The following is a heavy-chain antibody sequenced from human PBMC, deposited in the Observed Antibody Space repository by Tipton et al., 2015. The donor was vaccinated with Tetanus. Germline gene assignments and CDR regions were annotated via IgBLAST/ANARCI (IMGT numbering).Heavy chain of an antibody. CDR1: GFTFSSYG. CDR2: ISYDGGNQ. CDR3: TRASITNRFDP. J-gene: IGHJ5*02. V-gene: IGHV3-30*03. Sequence: SLRLSCAASGFTFSSYGMHWVRQAPGKGLEGVAVISYDGGNQYYADSVKGRFTISRDNSKNTLYLQMNSLRAEDTAMYYCTRASITNRFDPWGQGTLVTVSS. D-gene: IGHD1-14*01.